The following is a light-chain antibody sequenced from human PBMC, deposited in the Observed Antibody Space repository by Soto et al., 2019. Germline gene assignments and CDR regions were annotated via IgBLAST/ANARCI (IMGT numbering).Light chain of an antibody. CDR1: QSVSSS. V-gene: IGKV3-20*01. CDR2: GAS. CDR3: QRYSTSPPVT. Sequence: IGLTQSPGILSLSPGERATLSCRASQSVSSSLGWYQQKPGQAPRLLIYGASSRATAIPDRFSGSGSGTDVTLTISRLDPEDCAVYYCQRYSTSPPVTFGQGTRLEIK. J-gene: IGKJ5*01.